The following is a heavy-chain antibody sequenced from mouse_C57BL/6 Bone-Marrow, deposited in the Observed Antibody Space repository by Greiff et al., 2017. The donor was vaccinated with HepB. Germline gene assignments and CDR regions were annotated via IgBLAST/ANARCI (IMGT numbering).Heavy chain of an antibody. V-gene: IGHV3-6*01. D-gene: IGHD2-4*01. Sequence: EVKLMESGPGLVKPSQSLSLTCSVTGYSITSGYYWNWIRQFPGNKLEWMGYISYDGSNNYNPSLKNRISITRDTSKNQFFLKLNSVTTEDTATYYCAVGLQGAMDYWGQGTSVTVSS. CDR3: AVGLQGAMDY. J-gene: IGHJ4*01. CDR2: ISYDGSN. CDR1: GYSITSGYY.